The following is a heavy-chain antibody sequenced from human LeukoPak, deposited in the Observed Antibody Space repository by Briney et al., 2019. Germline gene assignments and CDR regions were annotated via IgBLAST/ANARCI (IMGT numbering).Heavy chain of an antibody. CDR2: IYSSGST. J-gene: IGHJ3*02. Sequence: SETLSLTCSVSGDSISSGTYYWSWVRQPAGKGLEWIGRIYSSGSTNYNPSLKSRVALSVDTSKNQFSLKLSSVTATDTAVYYCARGPTRAIGFDIWGQGTTVTVS. V-gene: IGHV4-61*02. CDR1: GDSISSGTYY. CDR3: ARGPTRAIGFDI.